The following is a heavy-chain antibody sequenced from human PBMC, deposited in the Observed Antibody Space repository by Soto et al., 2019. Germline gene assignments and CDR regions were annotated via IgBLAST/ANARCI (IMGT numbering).Heavy chain of an antibody. CDR2: MQPSTGRT. CDR1: GYSFTSLD. V-gene: IGHV1-8*01. D-gene: IGHD1-26*01. CDR3: ERGVSVGVDY. J-gene: IGHJ4*02. Sequence: ASVKVSCKASGYSFTSLDINWVRQAAGQGLEWMGWMQPSTGRTGYAQKFQGRVTMTRDTSINTAYMELTTLTSDDTAFYYCERGVSVGVDYWGRGTLVTVSS.